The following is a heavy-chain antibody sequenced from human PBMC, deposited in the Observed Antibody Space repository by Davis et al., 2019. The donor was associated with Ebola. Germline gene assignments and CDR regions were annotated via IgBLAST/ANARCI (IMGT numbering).Heavy chain of an antibody. Sequence: GGSLRLSCAASGFTFSTYGLHWVRQAPGKGVEWVGVIWYDGSNKYYADSVKGRFTISRDNSKNTLFLQMSSLRAEDTAVYYCARGALGVTTRHFDYWGQGTLVTVSS. V-gene: IGHV3-33*01. CDR3: ARGALGVTTRHFDY. CDR1: GFTFSTYG. J-gene: IGHJ4*02. D-gene: IGHD4-17*01. CDR2: IWYDGSNK.